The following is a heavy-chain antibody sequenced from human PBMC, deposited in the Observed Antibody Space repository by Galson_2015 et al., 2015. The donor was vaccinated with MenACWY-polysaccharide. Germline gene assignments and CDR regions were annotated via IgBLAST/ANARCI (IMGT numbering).Heavy chain of an antibody. CDR2: VASDGRDI. D-gene: IGHD6-13*01. CDR1: GFTFSSYA. J-gene: IGHJ4*02. V-gene: IGHV3-30*03. CDR3: TRDLRRIADYYFDY. Sequence: SLRLSCAASGFTFSSYAMHWVRQVPGKGLEWVAVVASDGRDIHHTDSVKGRFTISRDNSKNTLYLQMNSLTSEDTALYYCTRDLRRIADYYFDYWGQGTVVTVSS.